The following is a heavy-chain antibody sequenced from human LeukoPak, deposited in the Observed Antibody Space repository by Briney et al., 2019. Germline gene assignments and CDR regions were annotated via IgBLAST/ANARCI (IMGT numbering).Heavy chain of an antibody. Sequence: NPSETLSLTCTVSGGSISSYYWSWIRQPAGKGLEWIGRIYTSGSTNYNPSLKSRVTISVDTSKNQFSLNLTSVTAADTALYYCARGPTRYYFDYWGQGTLVTVSS. D-gene: IGHD1-1*01. CDR3: ARGPTRYYFDY. V-gene: IGHV4-4*07. J-gene: IGHJ4*02. CDR1: GGSISSYY. CDR2: IYTSGST.